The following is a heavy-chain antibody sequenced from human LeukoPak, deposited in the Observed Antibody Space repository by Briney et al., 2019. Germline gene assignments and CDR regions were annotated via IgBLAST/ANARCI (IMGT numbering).Heavy chain of an antibody. V-gene: IGHV4-34*01. Sequence: SETLSLTCAVYGGSFSGYYWSWIRQPPGKGLEWIGEINHSGSTNYNPSLKSRVTISVDTSKNQFSLKLSSVTAADTAVYYCARDLREFGELSFDYWGQGTLVTVSS. J-gene: IGHJ4*02. CDR2: INHSGST. CDR3: ARDLREFGELSFDY. CDR1: GGSFSGYY. D-gene: IGHD3-10*01.